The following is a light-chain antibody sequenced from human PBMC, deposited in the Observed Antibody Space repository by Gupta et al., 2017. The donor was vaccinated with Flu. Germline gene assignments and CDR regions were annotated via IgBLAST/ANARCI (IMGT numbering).Light chain of an antibody. CDR2: DAS. Sequence: DIQMTQSPSSLSASVGDRVTVTCQASQDISKSLHWYQQEAGKAPKLLIYDASNLETGVPSRFSGSGSGTDFIFTISSLQPEDIATYYCHHSGSHPRSFGQGTKVEIK. V-gene: IGKV1-33*01. J-gene: IGKJ2*03. CDR3: HHSGSHPRS. CDR1: QDISKS.